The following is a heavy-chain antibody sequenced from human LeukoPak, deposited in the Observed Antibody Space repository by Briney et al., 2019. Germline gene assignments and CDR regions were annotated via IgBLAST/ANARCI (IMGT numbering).Heavy chain of an antibody. D-gene: IGHD6-19*01. CDR1: GFSFSSHW. Sequence: GGSLRLSCAASGFSFSSHWMSWVRQAPGKGLEWVANIKPDGSEKYYVDSVRGRFTISKDNSKNSLYLQVNSLRADDTAVYYCARVKTGGWSNWYFDLWGRGTLVTVSS. J-gene: IGHJ2*01. CDR3: ARVKTGGWSNWYFDL. V-gene: IGHV3-7*01. CDR2: IKPDGSEK.